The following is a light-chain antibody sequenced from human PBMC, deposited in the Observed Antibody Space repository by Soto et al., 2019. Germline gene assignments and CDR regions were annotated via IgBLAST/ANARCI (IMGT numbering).Light chain of an antibody. CDR3: QEGDSSRDHPGA. CDR1: TIGSQS. V-gene: IGLV3-21*02. J-gene: IGLJ2*01. CDR2: DDS. Sequence: SYALTQPPSVSVAPGQTARITCGGNTIGSQSVHWYQQKPGQAAVLVVYDDSDRPSGIPERFSGSNSGNTATLTISRVEAWEEADYDWQEGDSSRDHPGAFGGGTKLTVL.